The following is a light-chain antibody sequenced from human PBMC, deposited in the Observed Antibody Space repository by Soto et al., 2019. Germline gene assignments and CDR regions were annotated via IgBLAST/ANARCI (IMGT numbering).Light chain of an antibody. J-gene: IGKJ5*01. V-gene: IGKV3-11*01. CDR1: QSISSY. CDR2: DAS. Sequence: EIVLTQSPATLSLSPGDRATLSCRASQSISSYLAWYQQKPGQAPRLLIYDASNRATGIPARFSGSGSGTDFTLTTSSLEPEDFVVYYCQQRSNWPPITFGQGTRLEMK. CDR3: QQRSNWPPIT.